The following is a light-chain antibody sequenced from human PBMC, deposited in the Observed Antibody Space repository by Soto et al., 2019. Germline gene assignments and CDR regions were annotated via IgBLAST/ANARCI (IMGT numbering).Light chain of an antibody. CDR2: GAS. J-gene: IGKJ4*01. V-gene: IGKV3-15*01. CDR1: QSVSSN. CDR3: QQYNKLPRT. Sequence: EIVMTQSPATLSVSPGERATLPCRASQSVSSNLAWYQQKPGQAPRLLIYGASTSATGIPGRFSGSGSGKEFTLTISSLQSEDFAVYYCQQYNKLPRTFGGGTKVEIK.